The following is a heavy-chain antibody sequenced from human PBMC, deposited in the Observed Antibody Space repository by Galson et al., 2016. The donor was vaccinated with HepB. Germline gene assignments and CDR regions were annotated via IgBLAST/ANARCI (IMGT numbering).Heavy chain of an antibody. J-gene: IGHJ4*02. CDR3: VKDREFHCGGDCLIDS. D-gene: IGHD2-21*02. CDR2: ISSHGGST. V-gene: IGHV3-64D*06. CDR1: GFTFSNYA. Sequence: SLRLSCAASGFTFSNYAMHWVRQAPGKGLEYISDISSHGGSTYYADSVKGRFTISRDNTKNTLYLQMSSLRAEDTAIYYCVKDREFHCGGDCLIDSWGQGTLGTVSS.